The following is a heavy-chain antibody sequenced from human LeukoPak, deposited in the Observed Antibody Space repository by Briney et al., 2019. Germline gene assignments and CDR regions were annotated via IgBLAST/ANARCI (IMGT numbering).Heavy chain of an antibody. D-gene: IGHD3-10*01. CDR2: IYHSGST. Sequence: SETLSLTCTVSGYSISSGYYWGWIRQPPGKGLEWIGSIYHSGSTYYNPSLKSRVTISVDTSKNQFSLKLSSVTAADTAVYYCARGLKVRGVSFPSKYYHYMDVWGKGTTVTISS. V-gene: IGHV4-38-2*02. CDR3: ARGLKVRGVSFPSKYYHYMDV. J-gene: IGHJ6*03. CDR1: GYSISSGYY.